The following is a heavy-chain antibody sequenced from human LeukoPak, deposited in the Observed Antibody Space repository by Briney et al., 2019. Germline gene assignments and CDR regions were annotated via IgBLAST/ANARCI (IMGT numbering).Heavy chain of an antibody. Sequence: PGGSLRLSRAASGFTFSSYGMHWVRQAPGKGLEGVAFIRYDGSNKYYADSVKGRFTISRDNSKNTLYLQMNSLRAEDTAVYYCAKARHDYSNYGFDYWGLGTLVTVSS. J-gene: IGHJ4*02. CDR3: AKARHDYSNYGFDY. D-gene: IGHD4-11*01. CDR2: IRYDGSNK. V-gene: IGHV3-30*02. CDR1: GFTFSSYG.